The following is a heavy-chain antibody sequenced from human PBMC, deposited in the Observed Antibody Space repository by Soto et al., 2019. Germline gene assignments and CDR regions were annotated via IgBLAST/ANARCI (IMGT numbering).Heavy chain of an antibody. Sequence: QLQLQESGPGLVKPSETLSLTCTVSGGSISSSSYYWGWIRQPPGKGLEWIGSTYYSGSTYYNPSIKSRVTISVDTSKNQFSLKLSSVTAADTAVYYCARQGAYCSSTSCSANWFDPWGQGTLVTVSS. CDR1: GGSISSSSYY. CDR3: ARQGAYCSSTSCSANWFDP. J-gene: IGHJ5*02. CDR2: TYYSGST. D-gene: IGHD2-2*01. V-gene: IGHV4-39*01.